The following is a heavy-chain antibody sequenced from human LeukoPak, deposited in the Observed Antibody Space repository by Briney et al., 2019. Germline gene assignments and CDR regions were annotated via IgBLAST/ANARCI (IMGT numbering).Heavy chain of an antibody. Sequence: GGSLRLSCAASGFTFCNAWMNWVRQAPGKGLEWVGRIKSKTDGGTTDYAAPVKGRFTISRDDSKNTLYLQMNSLKTEDTAVYYCTTDRTTYYDSSWYDYWGQGTLVTVSS. CDR3: TTDRTTYYDSSWYDY. D-gene: IGHD3-22*01. V-gene: IGHV3-15*07. CDR2: IKSKTDGGTT. CDR1: GFTFCNAW. J-gene: IGHJ4*02.